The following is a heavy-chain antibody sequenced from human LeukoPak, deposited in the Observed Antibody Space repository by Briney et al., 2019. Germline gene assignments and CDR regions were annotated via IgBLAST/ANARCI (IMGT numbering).Heavy chain of an antibody. CDR2: IRRGTNSYTT. V-gene: IGHV3-72*01. Sequence: GGSLRLSCAASGFTFSSYAMSWVRQAPGKGLEWVGRIRRGTNSYTTEYAASVKGRFIISRDDSKNSLYPHMNSLKTEDTAVYHCTRDGGEGGNSAFDIWGQGTMVTVSS. CDR3: TRDGGEGGNSAFDI. D-gene: IGHD3-16*01. J-gene: IGHJ3*02. CDR1: GFTFSSYA.